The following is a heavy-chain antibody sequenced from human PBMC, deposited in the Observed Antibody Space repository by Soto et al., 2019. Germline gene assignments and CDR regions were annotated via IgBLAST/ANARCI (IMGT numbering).Heavy chain of an antibody. D-gene: IGHD2-15*01. CDR2: IYYSGST. CDR3: GRGYCSGGSCGLFDY. Sequence: TSETLSLTCTVSGGSISSYYWSWIRQPTGKGLEWIGYIYYSGSTSYNPSLKGRVTISVDTSKNQFSLKLSSVTAADTAVYYCGRGYCSGGSCGLFDYWGQGTLVTVSS. V-gene: IGHV4-59*01. J-gene: IGHJ4*02. CDR1: GGSISSYY.